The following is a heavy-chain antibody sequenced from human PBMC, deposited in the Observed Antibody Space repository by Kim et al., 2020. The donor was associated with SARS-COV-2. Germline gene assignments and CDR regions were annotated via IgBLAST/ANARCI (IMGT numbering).Heavy chain of an antibody. CDR3: ARVRAYNWNRYQFYYFDY. CDR2: ISSSSSTI. J-gene: IGHJ4*02. D-gene: IGHD1-20*01. CDR1: GFTFSSYS. Sequence: GGSLRLSCAASGFTFSSYSMNWVRQAPGKGLEWVSYISSSSSTIYYADSVKGRFTISRDNAKNSLYLQMNSLRDEDTAVYYCARVRAYNWNRYQFYYFDYWGQGTLVTVSS. V-gene: IGHV3-48*02.